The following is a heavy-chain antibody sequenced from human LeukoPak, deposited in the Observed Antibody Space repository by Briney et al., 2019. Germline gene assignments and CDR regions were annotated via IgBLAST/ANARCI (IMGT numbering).Heavy chain of an antibody. CDR3: ARFHWGLHY. V-gene: IGHV4-38-2*01. J-gene: IGHJ4*02. D-gene: IGHD7-27*01. CDR2: IDHSGTT. Sequence: SETLSLTCAVSGYPISSGYYWGWIRRPPGKGLEWIGNIDHSGTTHYNPSLKSRVTLSVDTSNNQFSLNLRSVTAADTAVYFCARFHWGLHYWGQGTLVTVSS. CDR1: GYPISSGYY.